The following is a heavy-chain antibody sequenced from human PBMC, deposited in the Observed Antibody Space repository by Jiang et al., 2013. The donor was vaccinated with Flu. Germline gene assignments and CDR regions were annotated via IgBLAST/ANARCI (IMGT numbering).Heavy chain of an antibody. Sequence: GPGLVKPSETLSLTCTVSGGSISSSSYYWGWIRQPPGKGLEWIGSIYYSGSTYYNPSLKSRVTISVDTSKNQFSLKLSSVTAADTAVYYCARRIEWAAAGTGLHWYFDLWGRGTLVTVSS. D-gene: IGHD6-13*01. CDR1: GGSISSSSYY. CDR3: ARRIEWAAAGTGLHWYFDL. J-gene: IGHJ2*01. CDR2: IYYSGST. V-gene: IGHV4-39*01.